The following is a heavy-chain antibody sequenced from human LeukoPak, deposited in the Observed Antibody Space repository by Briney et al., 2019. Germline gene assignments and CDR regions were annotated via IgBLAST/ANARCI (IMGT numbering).Heavy chain of an antibody. D-gene: IGHD3-10*01. CDR2: ISGSGGST. J-gene: IGHJ4*02. Sequence: PGGTLRLSCAASGFTFSSYGMSWVRQAPGKGLEWVSAISGSGGSTYYADSVKGRFTISRDNSKNTLYLQMNSLRAEDTAVYYCAKGSGARGVPSLWGQGTLVTVSS. V-gene: IGHV3-23*01. CDR1: GFTFSSYG. CDR3: AKGSGARGVPSL.